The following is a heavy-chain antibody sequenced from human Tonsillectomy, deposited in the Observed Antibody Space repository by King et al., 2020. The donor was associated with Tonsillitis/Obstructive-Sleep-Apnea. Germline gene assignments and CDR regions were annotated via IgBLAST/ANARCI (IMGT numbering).Heavy chain of an antibody. CDR2: ISSNGGST. J-gene: IGHJ3*02. V-gene: IGHV3-64D*06. CDR1: GFTFSSYA. D-gene: IGHD6-13*01. Sequence: QLVQSGGSLVQPGGSLRLSCSASGFTFSSYAMHWVRQAPGKGLEYVSGISSNGGSTYYADSVKGRFTISRDYSKNTLYLQLSSLRADDTAVYYCVKASSWFSPSFPKYDAFDIWGQGTMVTVSS. CDR3: VKASSWFSPSFPKYDAFDI.